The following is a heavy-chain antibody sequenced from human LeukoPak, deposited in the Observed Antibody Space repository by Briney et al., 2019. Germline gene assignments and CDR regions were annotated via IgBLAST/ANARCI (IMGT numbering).Heavy chain of an antibody. CDR2: IIPIFGTA. Sequence: AASVNVSCKASGGTFSSYAISWVRQAPGQGLEWMGGIIPIFGTANYAQKFQGRVTITADESTSTAYMELSSLRSEDTAVYYCARVVGVLRYFDWLPTSYYFDYWGQGTLVTVSS. CDR1: GGTFSSYA. V-gene: IGHV1-69*01. J-gene: IGHJ4*02. D-gene: IGHD3-9*01. CDR3: ARVVGVLRYFDWLPTSYYFDY.